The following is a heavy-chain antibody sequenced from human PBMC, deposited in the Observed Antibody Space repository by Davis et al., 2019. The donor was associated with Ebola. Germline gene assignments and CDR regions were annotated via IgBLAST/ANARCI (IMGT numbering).Heavy chain of an antibody. V-gene: IGHV3-30-3*01. Sequence: GESLKISCAASGFTFSSYAMYWVRQAPGKGLEWVAVISYHGSNKYYADSVKGRFTISRDNSKNTLYLQMNSLRAEDTAVYYCTSATGDYWGQGTLVTVSS. CDR3: TSATGDY. CDR1: GFTFSSYA. J-gene: IGHJ4*02. CDR2: ISYHGSNK. D-gene: IGHD3-10*01.